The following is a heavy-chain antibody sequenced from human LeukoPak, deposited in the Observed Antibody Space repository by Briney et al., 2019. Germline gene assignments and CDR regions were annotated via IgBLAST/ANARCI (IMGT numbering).Heavy chain of an antibody. CDR3: ARDGVEMATVY. Sequence: GGSLRLPCAASGFTFSSYSMNWVRQAPGKGLEWVSSISSSSSYIYYADSVKGRFTISRDNAKNSLYLQMNSLRAEDTAVYYCARDGVEMATVYWGQGTLVTVSS. CDR1: GFTFSSYS. D-gene: IGHD5-24*01. CDR2: ISSSSSYI. V-gene: IGHV3-21*01. J-gene: IGHJ4*02.